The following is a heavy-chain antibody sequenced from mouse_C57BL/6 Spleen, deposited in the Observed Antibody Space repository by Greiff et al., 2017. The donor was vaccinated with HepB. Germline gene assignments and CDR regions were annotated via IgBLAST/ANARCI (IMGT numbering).Heavy chain of an antibody. CDR1: GYAFTNYL. CDR2: INPGSGGT. V-gene: IGHV1-54*01. Sequence: VQLQQSGAELVRPGTSVKVSCKASGYAFTNYLIEWVKQRPGQGLEWIGVINPGSGGTNYNEKFKGKATLTADKSSSTAYMQLSSLTSEDSAVYFGARSEEDYYGSSFDYWGQGTTLTVSS. D-gene: IGHD1-1*01. CDR3: ARSEEDYYGSSFDY. J-gene: IGHJ2*01.